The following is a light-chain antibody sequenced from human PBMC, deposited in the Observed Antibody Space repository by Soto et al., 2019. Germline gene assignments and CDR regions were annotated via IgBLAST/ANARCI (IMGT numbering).Light chain of an antibody. J-gene: IGLJ2*01. V-gene: IGLV2-18*02. CDR3: SSYTSSSTLVV. Sequence: QSALTQPPSVSGSPGQSVTISCTGTSSDVGSYNRVSWYQQPPGTAPKLMIYEVSNRPSGVPDRFSGYKSGNTASLTVSGLPAEDWADYYCSSYTSSSTLVVFGGGTMLTVL. CDR1: SSDVGSYNR. CDR2: EVS.